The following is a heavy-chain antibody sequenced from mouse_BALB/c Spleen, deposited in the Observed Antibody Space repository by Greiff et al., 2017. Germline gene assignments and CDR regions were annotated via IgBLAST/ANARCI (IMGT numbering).Heavy chain of an antibody. CDR2: ISNGGGST. J-gene: IGHJ4*01. CDR1: GFTFSSYT. CDR3: ARLGGGAMDY. D-gene: IGHD4-1*01. Sequence: EVQGVESGGGLVQPGGSLKLSCAASGFTFSSYTMSWVRQTPEKRLEWVAYISNGGGSTYYPDTVKGRFTISRDNAKNTLYLQMSSLKSEDTAMYYCARLGGGAMDYWGQGTSVTVSS. V-gene: IGHV5-12-2*01.